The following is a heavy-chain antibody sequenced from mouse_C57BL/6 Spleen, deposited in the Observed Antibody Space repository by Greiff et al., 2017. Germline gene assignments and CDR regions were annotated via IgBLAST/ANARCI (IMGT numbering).Heavy chain of an antibody. D-gene: IGHD1-1*01. CDR1: GYAFTNYL. CDR2: INPGSGGT. V-gene: IGHV1-54*01. J-gene: IGHJ1*03. Sequence: QVQLKESGAELVRPGTSVKVSCKASGYAFTNYLIEWVKQRPGQGLEWIGVINPGSGGTNYNEKFKGKATLTADKSSSTAYMQLSSLTSEDSAVYFCARRNYGSSSYWYFDVWGTGTTVTVSS. CDR3: ARRNYGSSSYWYFDV.